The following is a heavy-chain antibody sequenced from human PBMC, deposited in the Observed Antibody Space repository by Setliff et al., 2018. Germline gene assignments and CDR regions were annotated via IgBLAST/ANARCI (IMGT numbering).Heavy chain of an antibody. CDR1: GFTFSDYY. CDR2: ISSSSSSDSTI. Sequence: GGSLRLSCAASGFTFSDYYMSWIRQAPGKGLEWVSYISSSSSSDSTIYYTDSVKGRFTISRDNAKKSLYLQMNSLRAEDTAVYYCARVVPFRYDILTGPIDYWGQGTLVTVSS. D-gene: IGHD3-9*01. V-gene: IGHV3-11*01. CDR3: ARVVPFRYDILTGPIDY. J-gene: IGHJ4*02.